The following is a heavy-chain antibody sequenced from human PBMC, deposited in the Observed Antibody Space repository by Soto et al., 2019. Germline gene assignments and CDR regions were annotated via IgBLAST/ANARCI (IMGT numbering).Heavy chain of an antibody. D-gene: IGHD3-3*01. J-gene: IGHJ6*02. CDR1: GFTFSSYG. CDR3: AKDHLDFWSGWRDYYYYGMDV. Sequence: QVQLVESGGGVVQPGRSLRLSCAASGFTFSSYGMHWVRQAPGKGLEWVAVISYDGSNKYYADSVKGRFTISRDKSKNTLYLQMNSLRAEDTAVYYCAKDHLDFWSGWRDYYYYGMDVWGQGTTVTVSS. CDR2: ISYDGSNK. V-gene: IGHV3-30*18.